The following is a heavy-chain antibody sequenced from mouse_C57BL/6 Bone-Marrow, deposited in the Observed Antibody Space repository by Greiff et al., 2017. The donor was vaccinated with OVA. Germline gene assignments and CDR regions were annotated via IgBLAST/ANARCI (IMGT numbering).Heavy chain of an antibody. J-gene: IGHJ1*03. CDR1: GYTFTSYW. CDR3: ARCTTVVATKRYFDV. D-gene: IGHD1-1*01. V-gene: IGHV1-52*01. CDR2: IDPSDSET. Sequence: QVQLQQPGAELVRPGSSVKLSCKASGYTFTSYWMHWVKQRPIQGLEWIGNIDPSDSETHYNQKFKDKATLTVDKSSSTAYMQLSSLTSEDSAVFYCARCTTVVATKRYFDVGGTGTTVTVSA.